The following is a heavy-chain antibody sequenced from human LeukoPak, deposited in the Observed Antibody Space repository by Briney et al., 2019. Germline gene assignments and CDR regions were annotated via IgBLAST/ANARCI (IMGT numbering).Heavy chain of an antibody. CDR2: TYPGDSDT. CDR1: GYSFTSYW. D-gene: IGHD2-21*01. Sequence: GESLKISCKGSGYSFTSYWIGWVRQMPGKGLEWMGITYPGDSDTRYSPSFQGQVTISADKSISTAYLQWSSLKASDTAMYYCARGCGGDCYSAHYYYYYMDVWGKGTTVTVSS. V-gene: IGHV5-51*01. CDR3: ARGCGGDCYSAHYYYYYMDV. J-gene: IGHJ6*03.